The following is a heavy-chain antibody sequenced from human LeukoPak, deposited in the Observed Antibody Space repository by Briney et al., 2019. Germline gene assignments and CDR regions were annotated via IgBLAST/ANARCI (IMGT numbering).Heavy chain of an antibody. CDR2: ISRSDGST. D-gene: IGHD3-9*01. CDR3: AKGRETTDWYNFDY. J-gene: IGHJ4*02. V-gene: IGHV3-23*01. CDR1: GFTFGDYG. Sequence: GGSLRLSCTASGFTFGDYGMAWVRQTPGKGLEWVSAISRSDGSTYYADSVKGRFTISRDNSKNTLFLQMNSLEVEDTAVYYCAKGRETTDWYNFDYWGRGMLVTVSS.